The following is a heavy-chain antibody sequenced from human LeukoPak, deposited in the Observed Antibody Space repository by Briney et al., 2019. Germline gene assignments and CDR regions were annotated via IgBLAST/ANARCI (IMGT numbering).Heavy chain of an antibody. CDR3: ARGRGIGCRYYYYMDV. CDR2: IYYSGST. CDR1: GGSISSSSYY. V-gene: IGHV4-39*07. J-gene: IGHJ6*03. D-gene: IGHD3-10*01. Sequence: PSETLSLTCTVSGGSISSSSYYWDWIRQSPGKGLEWIGYIYYSGSTYYNPSLKSRVTISVDTSKNQFSLKLSSVTAADTAVYYCARGRGIGCRYYYYMDVWGKGTTVTVSS.